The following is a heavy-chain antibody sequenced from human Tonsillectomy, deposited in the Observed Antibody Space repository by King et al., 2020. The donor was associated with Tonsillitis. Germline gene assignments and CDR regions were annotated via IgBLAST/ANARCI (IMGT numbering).Heavy chain of an antibody. J-gene: IGHJ6*03. CDR2: ISYDGSNN. D-gene: IGHD2-2*01. Sequence: VQLVESGGGVVQPGRSLRLSCAASGFTFTTYAMHRVRQAPGKGLEWVSFISYDGSNNSYTDSVKGRYTISRENSKNTLYLQMNSLSAEDTAVYYCARAGFCDSTSCYRYYYYMDVWGKGTTVTVSS. V-gene: IGHV3-30-3*01. CDR3: ARAGFCDSTSCYRYYYYMDV. CDR1: GFTFTTYA.